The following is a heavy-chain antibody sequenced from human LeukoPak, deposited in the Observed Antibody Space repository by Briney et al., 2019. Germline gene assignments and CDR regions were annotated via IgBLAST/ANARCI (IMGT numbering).Heavy chain of an antibody. Sequence: GSLLLSCAASGFSFISYAMSWVRRAPGKGLEGVSAIIGSGGSTYYADSVKGRFTISRDNSKNTLYLQMNSLRAEDTAVYYCAKDRPAYCGGDCYSRFDYWGQGTLVTVSS. D-gene: IGHD2-21*02. CDR1: GFSFISYA. V-gene: IGHV3-23*01. CDR3: AKDRPAYCGGDCYSRFDY. CDR2: IIGSGGST. J-gene: IGHJ4*02.